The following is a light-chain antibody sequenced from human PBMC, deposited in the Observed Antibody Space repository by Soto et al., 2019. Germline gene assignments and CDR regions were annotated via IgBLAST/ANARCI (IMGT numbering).Light chain of an antibody. CDR2: GVY. Sequence: EIVLTQSPGTLSLSPGERASLSCRASQSVSSYLAWYQQKPGQSPRLIINGVYTRASGVQDRFSGRGSGTDFTLTIRRLEPEDFAVYYCQFYGSSLITFGQGTRLEI. CDR1: QSVSSY. V-gene: IGKV3-20*01. J-gene: IGKJ5*01. CDR3: QFYGSSLIT.